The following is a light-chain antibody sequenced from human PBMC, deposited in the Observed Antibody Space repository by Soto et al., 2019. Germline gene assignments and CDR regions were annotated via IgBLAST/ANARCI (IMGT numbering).Light chain of an antibody. CDR1: QSVNSTY. Sequence: EIVLTQFPATLSLSPWERATLSCWASQSVNSTYLAWYQQKVGQAPRLLIYGASSRAIGIPDRFSGSGSGTEFTLTISRLEPEDFAVYYCQQYGGSSWTFGQGTKVDIK. CDR3: QQYGGSSWT. J-gene: IGKJ1*01. CDR2: GAS. V-gene: IGKV3-20*01.